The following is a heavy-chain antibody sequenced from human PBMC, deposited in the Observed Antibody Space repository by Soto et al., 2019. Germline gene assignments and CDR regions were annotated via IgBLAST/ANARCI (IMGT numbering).Heavy chain of an antibody. D-gene: IGHD5-12*01. Sequence: QVQLQESGPGLVKPSGTLSLTCAVSSGSITSSKWWSWVRQPPGKGLEWIGEVSHTGNTNYIPSLKSRVTISVDKSRNQFSLRLSSVTAADTAVYYCVRNRYGGYDFDYWGQGTLVTVSS. V-gene: IGHV4-4*02. CDR3: VRNRYGGYDFDY. J-gene: IGHJ4*02. CDR1: SGSITSSKW. CDR2: VSHTGNT.